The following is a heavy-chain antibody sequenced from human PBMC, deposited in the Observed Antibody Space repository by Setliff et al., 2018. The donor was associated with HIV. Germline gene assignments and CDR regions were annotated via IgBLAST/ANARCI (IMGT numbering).Heavy chain of an antibody. CDR1: GGSISGDF. CDR2: THASGTT. CDR3: ARGVPLLPPHY. Sequence: KTSETLSLTCTVSGGSISGDFWTWIRQPAGEGLEWIGRTHASGTTQCEPSLKNRCSMSIDTPKSQFSLKLSSVTAADTAVYYCARGVPLLPPHYWGQGTLVTVSS. J-gene: IGHJ4*02. V-gene: IGHV4-4*07. D-gene: IGHD2-21*02.